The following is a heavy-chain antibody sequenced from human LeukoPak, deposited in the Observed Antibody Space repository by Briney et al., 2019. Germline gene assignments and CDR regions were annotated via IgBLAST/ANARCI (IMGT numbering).Heavy chain of an antibody. CDR1: GYTFTGYY. V-gene: IGHV1-18*04. CDR3: ARKVDYDSSGYYYGNWFDP. CDR2: ISAYNGNT. Sequence: ASVKVSCKASGYTFTGYYMHWVRQAPGQGLEWMGWISAYNGNTNYAQKLQGRVTMTTDTSTSTAYMELRSLRSDDTAVYYCARKVDYDSSGYYYGNWFDPWGQGTLVTVSS. J-gene: IGHJ5*02. D-gene: IGHD3-22*01.